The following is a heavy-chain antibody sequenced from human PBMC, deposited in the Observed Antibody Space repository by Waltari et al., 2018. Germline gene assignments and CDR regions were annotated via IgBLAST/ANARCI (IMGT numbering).Heavy chain of an antibody. D-gene: IGHD1-26*01. J-gene: IGHJ3*02. CDR3: ARDSRFPSGSYIAGAFDI. CDR1: GYSISSGYY. Sequence: QVQLQESGPGLVKPSETLSLTCTVSGYSISSGYYWGWIRQTPGQGLEWIGSIYHSGSTYYNPSLKSRVTISVDTSKNQFSLKLSSVTAADTAVYYCARDSRFPSGSYIAGAFDIWGQGTMVTVSS. CDR2: IYHSGST. V-gene: IGHV4-38-2*02.